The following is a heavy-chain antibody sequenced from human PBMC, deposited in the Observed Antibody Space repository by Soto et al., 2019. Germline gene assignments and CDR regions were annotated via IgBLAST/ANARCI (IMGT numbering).Heavy chain of an antibody. D-gene: IGHD3-9*01. CDR3: VKDHEDILTGYYIYYYYGMDV. J-gene: IGHJ6*02. Sequence: GGSLRLSCSASGFTFSSYAMHWVRQAPGKGLEYVSAISSNGSSTYYADSVKGRFTISRDNSKNTLYLQMSSLRAEDTAVYYCVKDHEDILTGYYIYYYYGMDVWGQGTTVTVSS. V-gene: IGHV3-64D*08. CDR1: GFTFSSYA. CDR2: ISSNGSST.